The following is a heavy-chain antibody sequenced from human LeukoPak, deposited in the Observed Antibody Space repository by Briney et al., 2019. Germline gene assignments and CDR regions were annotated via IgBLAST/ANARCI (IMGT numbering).Heavy chain of an antibody. CDR3: ARGEWRDNY. J-gene: IGHJ4*02. Sequence: PSETLSLTCAVYGASFSGFHWSWIRQPPGKGLEWIGEINHSGSTNYNPSLKSRVTISVDTSKNQFSLKLSSVTAADTAVYYCARGEWRDNYWGQGTLVTVSS. V-gene: IGHV4-34*01. D-gene: IGHD3-3*01. CDR2: INHSGST. CDR1: GASFSGFH.